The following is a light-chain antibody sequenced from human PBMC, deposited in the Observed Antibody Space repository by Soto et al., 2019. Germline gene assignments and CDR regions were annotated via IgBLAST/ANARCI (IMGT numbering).Light chain of an antibody. CDR3: SLYTASRV. Sequence: QSALTQPASVSGSPGQSISISCTGTSSDVGSFNYVAWYQQHPGKAPKLLIYEVSNRPSGVSDRFSGSKSGNTASLTISGLQTEDEADYYCSLYTASRVFGGGTQLTVL. CDR2: EVS. CDR1: SSDVGSFNY. J-gene: IGLJ3*02. V-gene: IGLV2-14*01.